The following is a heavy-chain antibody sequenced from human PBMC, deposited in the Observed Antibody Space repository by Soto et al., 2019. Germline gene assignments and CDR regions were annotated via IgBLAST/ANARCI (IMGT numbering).Heavy chain of an antibody. J-gene: IGHJ4*02. D-gene: IGHD2-2*02. V-gene: IGHV3-30*18. Sequence: PGGSLRLSCAASGFTFNTYGMNWVRQAPGKGLEWVAVISYDGSEKYYVDSVKGRFTISKDNSKNTLYLQMNSLRPEDTAVYYCAKSPNFYCSSPNCYKYYFDHWGQGTRVSVS. CDR2: ISYDGSEK. CDR1: GFTFNTYG. CDR3: AKSPNFYCSSPNCYKYYFDH.